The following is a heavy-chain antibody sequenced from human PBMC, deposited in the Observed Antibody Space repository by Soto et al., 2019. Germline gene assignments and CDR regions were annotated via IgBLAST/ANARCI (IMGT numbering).Heavy chain of an antibody. J-gene: IGHJ5*02. CDR2: IYYSGST. CDR3: ARHEVMVRGVIIYNWFDP. CDR1: GGSIISSSYY. V-gene: IGHV4-39*01. D-gene: IGHD3-10*01. Sequence: PLEILSLTCTVSGGSIISSSYYWGWIRQPPGKGLEWIGSIYYSGSTYYNPSLKSRVTISVDTSKNQFSLKLSSVTAADTAVYYCARHEVMVRGVIIYNWFDPWGQGTLVTVSS.